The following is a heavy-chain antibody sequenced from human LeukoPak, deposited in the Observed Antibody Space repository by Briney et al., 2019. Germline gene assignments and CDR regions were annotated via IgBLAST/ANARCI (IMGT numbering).Heavy chain of an antibody. J-gene: IGHJ4*02. CDR3: AREGYCSSNSCQPFDY. Sequence: PSQTLSLTCTVSGGSISSGGYYWSWIRQPPGKGLEWIGYIYHSGSTYYNPSLKSRVTISVDTSKNQFSLKLSSVTAADTAVYYCAREGYCSSNSCQPFDYWGQGTLVTVSS. D-gene: IGHD2-2*01. CDR2: IYHSGST. V-gene: IGHV4-30-2*01. CDR1: GGSISSGGYY.